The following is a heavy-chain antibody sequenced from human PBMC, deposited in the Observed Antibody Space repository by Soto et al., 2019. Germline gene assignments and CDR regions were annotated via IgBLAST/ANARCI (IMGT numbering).Heavy chain of an antibody. J-gene: IGHJ4*02. CDR1: GLPLSAFP. Sequence: EVQLLDSGGGLVQPGGSLGLPFPAPGLPLSAFPLAGVRRVQGRGLEWVSTFGGGSDSTTYANSVKGRFTISRDNSKNTMYLQMNNLRAEDTAIYYCAKSPYSNSWSNFDYWGQGTLVTVSS. CDR2: FGGGSDST. CDR3: AKSPYSNSWSNFDY. V-gene: IGHV3-23*01. D-gene: IGHD6-13*01.